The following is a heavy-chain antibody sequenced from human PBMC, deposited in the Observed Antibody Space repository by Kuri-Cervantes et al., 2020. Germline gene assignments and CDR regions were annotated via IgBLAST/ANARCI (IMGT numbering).Heavy chain of an antibody. CDR2: IYYSGST. D-gene: IGHD5-12*01. CDR1: GGSISSSSYY. V-gene: IGHV4-39*01. CDR3: ARHYGGYNFFWFDP. Sequence: SETLSLTCTVSGGSISSSSYYWGWIRQPPGKGLEWIGSIYYSGSTYYNPSLKSRVTISVDTSKIQFSLKLTSVTAADTAVYYCARHYGGYNFFWFDPWGQGTLVTVSS. J-gene: IGHJ5*02.